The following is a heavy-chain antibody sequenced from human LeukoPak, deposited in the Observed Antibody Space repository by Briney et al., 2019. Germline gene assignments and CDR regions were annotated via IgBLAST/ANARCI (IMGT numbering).Heavy chain of an antibody. J-gene: IGHJ5*02. CDR3: ARGLGGAPTTVLS. Sequence: SETLSLTCTVSGDSINNFYWSWIRQPAGKGLEWIGRVYSSGTTDYNPSLKSRVSMSVDTSSNQFSLRLSSMTAADTALYYCARGLGGAPTTVLSWGQGTLVTVSS. V-gene: IGHV4-4*07. CDR1: GDSINNFY. D-gene: IGHD4-17*01. CDR2: VYSSGTT.